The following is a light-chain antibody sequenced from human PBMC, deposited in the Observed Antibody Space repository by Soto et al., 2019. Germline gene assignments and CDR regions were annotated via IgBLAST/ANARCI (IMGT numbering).Light chain of an antibody. CDR1: QSVTSNY. CDR2: AIS. V-gene: IGKV3D-20*02. J-gene: IGKJ1*01. CDR3: QQHSNSPWT. Sequence: EIVLTQSPGTLSLSPGESAALSCRASQSVTSNYLVWYRQKPGQAPRLLIYAISSRAAGIQDRFSGSGSGTDFTLTITRLEPEDSAVYYCQQHSNSPWTFGQGTRVEI.